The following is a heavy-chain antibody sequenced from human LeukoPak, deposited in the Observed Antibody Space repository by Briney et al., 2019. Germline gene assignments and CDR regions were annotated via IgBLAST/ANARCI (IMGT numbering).Heavy chain of an antibody. CDR2: ISGSGGST. J-gene: IGHJ4*02. D-gene: IGHD6-19*01. CDR3: AKAREGSGWNLFDY. CDR1: GFTFSSYA. Sequence: GGSLRLSCAASGFTFSSYAMSWVRQAPGKGLEWVSAISGSGGSTYYADSVKGRFTISRDNSKSTLYLQMNSLRAEDTAVYYCAKAREGSGWNLFDYWGQGTLVTVSS. V-gene: IGHV3-23*01.